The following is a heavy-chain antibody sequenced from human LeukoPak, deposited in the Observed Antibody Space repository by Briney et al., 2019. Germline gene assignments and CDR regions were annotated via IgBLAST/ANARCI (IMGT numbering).Heavy chain of an antibody. Sequence: SETLSLTRAVSGGSISRSNWWSWVRQPPGKGLEWIGENYHSGSTNYNPSLKSRFTISVYKSKNQFSLKLSAVTAADTAVYYCADSSGYHYWGQGTLVTVSS. J-gene: IGHJ4*02. V-gene: IGHV4-4*02. D-gene: IGHD3-22*01. CDR3: ADSSGYHY. CDR1: GGSISRSNW. CDR2: NYHSGST.